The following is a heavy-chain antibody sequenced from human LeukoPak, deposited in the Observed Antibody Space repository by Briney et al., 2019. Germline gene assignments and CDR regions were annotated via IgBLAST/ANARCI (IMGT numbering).Heavy chain of an antibody. J-gene: IGHJ6*03. CDR3: ARRQKSRIVGATTFYYYYYMDV. D-gene: IGHD1-26*01. Sequence: SETLSLTCTVSGGSISSGDYYWSRVRQPPGKGLEWIGYIYYSGSTYYNPSLKSRVTISVDTSKNQFSLKLSSVTAADTAVYYCARRQKSRIVGATTFYYYYYMDVWGKGTTVTVSS. V-gene: IGHV4-30-4*08. CDR2: IYYSGST. CDR1: GGSISSGDYY.